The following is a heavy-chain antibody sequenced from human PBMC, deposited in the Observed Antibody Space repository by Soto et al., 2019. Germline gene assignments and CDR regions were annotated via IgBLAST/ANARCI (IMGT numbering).Heavy chain of an antibody. J-gene: IGHJ4*02. CDR3: ASAMTMGWSPQGF. Sequence: GGSLRLSCAVSGFNFGGYTMSWVRQAPGKGLEWVSSISGGNTYINYADAVKGRFTISRDNAKDSVYLQMNRLRVEDTALYYCASAMTMGWSPQGFWGQGTPVTVYS. CDR1: GFNFGGYT. CDR2: ISGGNTYI. D-gene: IGHD3-10*01. V-gene: IGHV3-21*04.